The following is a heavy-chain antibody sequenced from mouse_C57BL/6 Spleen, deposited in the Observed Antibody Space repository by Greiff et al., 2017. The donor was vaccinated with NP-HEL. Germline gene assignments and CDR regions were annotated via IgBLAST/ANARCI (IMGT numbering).Heavy chain of an antibody. CDR2: IDPSDSYT. V-gene: IGHV1-69*01. J-gene: IGHJ4*01. CDR3: ARNGLFYAMDY. CDR1: GYTFTSYW. Sequence: VQLQQPGAELVMPGASVKLSCKASGYTFTSYWMHWVKQRPGQGLEWIGEIDPSDSYTNYNQKFKGKSTLTVDKSSSTAYMQLSSLTSEDSAVYYCARNGLFYAMDYWGQGTSVTVSS.